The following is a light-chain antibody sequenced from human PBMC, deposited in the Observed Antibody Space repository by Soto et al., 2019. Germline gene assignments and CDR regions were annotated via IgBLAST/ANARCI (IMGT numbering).Light chain of an antibody. CDR1: SSDIGDTHY. J-gene: IGLJ1*01. CDR3: SSYAGRDTVV. V-gene: IGLV2-8*01. CDR2: EVS. Sequence: VLTQPPSASGSPGQSVTVSCTGTSSDIGDTHYVSWYQQHPGKAPKLMVYEVSKRPSGVPDRFSGSKSGNTASLTVSGLLAEDEGDYYYSSYAGRDTVVFGSGTKVTVL.